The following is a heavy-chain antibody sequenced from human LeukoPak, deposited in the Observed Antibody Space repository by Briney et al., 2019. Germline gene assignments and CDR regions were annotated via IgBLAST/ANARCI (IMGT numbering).Heavy chain of an antibody. Sequence: ASVKVSCKASGGTFSSYAISWVRQAPGQGLEWMGGIIPIFGTANYAQKFQGRVTITADESTSTAYMELSSLRSEDTAVYYCARGKGGSYYYYYGMDVWGQGTTVTVSS. V-gene: IGHV1-69*01. D-gene: IGHD3-10*01. CDR3: ARGKGGSYYYYYGMDV. CDR2: IIPIFGTA. J-gene: IGHJ6*02. CDR1: GGTFSSYA.